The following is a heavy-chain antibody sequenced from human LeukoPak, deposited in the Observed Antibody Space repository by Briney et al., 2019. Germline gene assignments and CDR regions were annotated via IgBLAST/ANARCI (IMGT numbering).Heavy chain of an antibody. J-gene: IGHJ4*02. Sequence: TGGSLRLSCAASGFTFSSYSMNWVRQAPGKGLEWVSSISSSSSYIYYADPVKGRFTISRDNAKNSLYLQMNSLRAEDTAVYYCARYIAVAGTDYWGQGTLVTVSS. CDR1: GFTFSSYS. CDR2: ISSSSSYI. V-gene: IGHV3-21*01. D-gene: IGHD6-19*01. CDR3: ARYIAVAGTDY.